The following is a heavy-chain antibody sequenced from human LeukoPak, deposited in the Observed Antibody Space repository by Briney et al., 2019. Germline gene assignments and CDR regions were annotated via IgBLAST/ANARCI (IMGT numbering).Heavy chain of an antibody. V-gene: IGHV3-21*03. Sequence: PGGSLRLSCAASGFTFSSYSMNWVRQAPGKGLEWVSSISSSSSYIYYADSVKGRFTISRDNAKNSLYLQMNSLKTEDTAVYYCTTDQGVVPAASDYWGQGTLVTVSS. CDR1: GFTFSSYS. J-gene: IGHJ4*02. D-gene: IGHD3-16*01. CDR3: TTDQGVVPAASDY. CDR2: ISSSSSYI.